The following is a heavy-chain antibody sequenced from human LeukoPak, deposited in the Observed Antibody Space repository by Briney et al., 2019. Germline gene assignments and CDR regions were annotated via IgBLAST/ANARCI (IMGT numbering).Heavy chain of an antibody. Sequence: GGSLRLSCAASGFTFSSYWMHWVRQAPGKGLVWVSRISDGGSTTTYADSVKGRFAISRDNAKNTLYLQMNGLRAEDTAVYYCSRSAYYDGSGNYYDYWGQGTLATVSS. J-gene: IGHJ4*02. CDR2: ISDGGSTT. V-gene: IGHV3-74*01. CDR1: GFTFSSYW. CDR3: SRSAYYDGSGNYYDY. D-gene: IGHD3-22*01.